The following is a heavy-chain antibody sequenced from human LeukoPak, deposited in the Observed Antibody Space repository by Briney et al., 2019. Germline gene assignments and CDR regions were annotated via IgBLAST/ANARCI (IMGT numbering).Heavy chain of an antibody. Sequence: GGSLRLSCTASGFTFGDSAMSWFRQAPGKGLEWVGFIRSKAYGATIEYAASVKGRFTISRDDSKTIAYLQMNSLKIEDTAVYYCTRALGGIAMAANDYWGQGTLVTVSS. CDR3: TRALGGIAMAANDY. J-gene: IGHJ4*02. D-gene: IGHD6-19*01. CDR1: GFTFGDSA. V-gene: IGHV3-49*03. CDR2: IRSKAYGATI.